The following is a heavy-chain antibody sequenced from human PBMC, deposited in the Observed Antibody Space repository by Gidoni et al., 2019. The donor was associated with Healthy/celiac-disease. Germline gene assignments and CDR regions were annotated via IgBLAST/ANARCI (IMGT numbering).Heavy chain of an antibody. CDR3: ARRGYDSSGYFDY. J-gene: IGHJ4*02. CDR1: GGSFSGYY. CDR2: INHSGST. V-gene: IGHV4-34*01. D-gene: IGHD3-22*01. Sequence: QVQLQQWGAGLLKPSATLSLTCAVYGGSFSGYYLSWIRQPPGKGLEWIGEINHSGSTNYNPSLKSRVTISVDTSKNQFSLKLSSVTAADTAVYYCARRGYDSSGYFDYWGQGTLVTVSS.